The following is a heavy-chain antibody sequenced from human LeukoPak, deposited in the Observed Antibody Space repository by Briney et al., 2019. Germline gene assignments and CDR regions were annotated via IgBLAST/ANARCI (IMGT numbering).Heavy chain of an antibody. J-gene: IGHJ6*02. CDR2: ISSSSSYI. D-gene: IGHD5-18*01. V-gene: IGHV3-21*01. Sequence: GGSLRLSCAASGFTFSSYSMTWVRQAPGKGLEWVSSISSSSSYIYYADSVKGRFTISRDNAKNSLYLQMNSLRAEDTAVYYCARDRAVDTAMVIYYYYYGMDVWGQGTTVTVSS. CDR3: ARDRAVDTAMVIYYYYYGMDV. CDR1: GFTFSSYS.